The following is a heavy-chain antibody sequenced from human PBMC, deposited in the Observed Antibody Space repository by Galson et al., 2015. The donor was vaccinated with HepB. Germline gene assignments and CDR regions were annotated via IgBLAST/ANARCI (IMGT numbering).Heavy chain of an antibody. CDR2: ISFSGKYT. V-gene: IGHV3-30*04. CDR3: ARARGAGAGDYENWFFDL. CDR1: GFTFNNYP. Sequence: SLRLSCAASGFTFNNYPMHWVRQAPGQGLEWVTVISFSGKYTNYADSGKGRFTISRDNSKNTLFLQMNSLRPEDTAVYYCARARGAGAGDYENWFFDLWGRGTLVTVSS. J-gene: IGHJ2*01. D-gene: IGHD4-17*01.